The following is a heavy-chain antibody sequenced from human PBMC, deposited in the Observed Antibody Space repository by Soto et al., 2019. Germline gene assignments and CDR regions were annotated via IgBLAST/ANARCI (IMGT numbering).Heavy chain of an antibody. D-gene: IGHD3-16*01. J-gene: IGHJ6*03. V-gene: IGHV4-39*01. CDR2: IYYSGST. CDR3: ARGGVRYYYYMYV. CDR1: GGSISSISYY. Sequence: SETLSLTCTVSGGSISSISYYWGWIRQPPGKGLEWIGSIYYSGSTYYNPSLKSRVTISVDTSKNQFSLKLSSVTAADTAVYYCARGGVRYYYYMYVWGKGTTVTVSS.